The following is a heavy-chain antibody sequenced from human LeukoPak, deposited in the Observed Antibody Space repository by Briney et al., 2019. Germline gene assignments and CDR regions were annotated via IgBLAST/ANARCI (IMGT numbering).Heavy chain of an antibody. V-gene: IGHV3-30*02. Sequence: GGSLRLSCAASGFTFSSYGMHWVRQAPGKGLEWVAFIRYDGSNKYYADSVKGRFTISRDNSKNTLYLQMNSLRAEDTAVYYCAKEPTQQLVYYYYYGMDVWGQGTTVTVSS. CDR3: AKEPTQQLVYYYYYGMDV. J-gene: IGHJ6*02. CDR2: IRYDGSNK. CDR1: GFTFSSYG. D-gene: IGHD6-13*01.